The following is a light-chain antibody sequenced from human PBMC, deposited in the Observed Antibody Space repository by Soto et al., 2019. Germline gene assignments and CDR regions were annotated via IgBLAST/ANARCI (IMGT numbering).Light chain of an antibody. Sequence: QSALTQPPSVSAAPGQKGTISCSGTNSNTGNNYVSWYQLLPGTAPKLLIYDNNKRPSGIPYRFSGSKSGTSATLGITGLQTGDEADYYCGTWDSSLSAVVFGGGTKLTVL. CDR1: NSNTGNNY. CDR3: GTWDSSLSAVV. J-gene: IGLJ2*01. CDR2: DNN. V-gene: IGLV1-51*01.